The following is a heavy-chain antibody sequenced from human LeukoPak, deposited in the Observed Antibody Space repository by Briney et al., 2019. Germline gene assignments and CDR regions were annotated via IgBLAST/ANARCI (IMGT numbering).Heavy chain of an antibody. D-gene: IGHD3-3*01. CDR3: ARSWIHDFWSGLIKPRTYFDY. CDR1: GYTFTSYD. Sequence: ASVKVSCKASGYTFTSYDINWVRQATGQGLEWMGWMSPNSGNTGYAQKFQGRVTMTRNTSISTAYMELSSLRSEDTAVYYCARSWIHDFWSGLIKPRTYFDYWGQGTLVTVSS. CDR2: MSPNSGNT. J-gene: IGHJ4*02. V-gene: IGHV1-8*01.